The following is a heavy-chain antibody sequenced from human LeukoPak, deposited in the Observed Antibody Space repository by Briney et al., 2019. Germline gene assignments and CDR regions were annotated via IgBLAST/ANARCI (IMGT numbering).Heavy chain of an antibody. J-gene: IGHJ5*02. CDR2: IYHSGST. CDR3: ARSYYYDSGTYGPPNWFDP. V-gene: IGHV4-30-2*01. CDR1: GGSISSGGYS. Sequence: SETLSLTCTVSGGSISSGGYSWSWIRQPPGKGLEWIGYIYHSGSTYYNPSLKSRVTISVDRSKNQFSLKLNSVTAADTAVYYCARSYYYDSGTYGPPNWFDPWGQGTLVTVSS. D-gene: IGHD3-10*01.